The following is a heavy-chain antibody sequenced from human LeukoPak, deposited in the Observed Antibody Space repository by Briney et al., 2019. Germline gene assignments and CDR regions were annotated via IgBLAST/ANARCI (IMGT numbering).Heavy chain of an antibody. CDR1: GFTFSSSW. CDR2: IKKDGSEK. CDR3: VRISTSVAGGDY. D-gene: IGHD6-19*01. Sequence: PGGSLRLSCGASGFTFSSSWMSWVRQAPGKGLEWVANIKKDGSEKYYVDSVKGRFTISGDNSKNSVDLQMDSLRVEDTAVYYCVRISTSVAGGDYWGQGTLVTVSS. J-gene: IGHJ4*02. V-gene: IGHV3-7*01.